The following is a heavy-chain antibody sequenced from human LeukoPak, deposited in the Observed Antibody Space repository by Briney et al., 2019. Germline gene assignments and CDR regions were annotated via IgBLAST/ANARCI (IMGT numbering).Heavy chain of an antibody. CDR2: INPNSGGT. CDR3: ARVGVVAATFDY. CDR1: GHTFTGYY. Sequence: ASVKVSCKASGHTFTGYYMHWVRLAPGQGLEWMGWINPNSGGTNYAQKFQGRVTMTRDTSISTAYMELSRLRSDDTAVYYCARVGVVAATFDYWGQGTLVTVSS. J-gene: IGHJ4*02. D-gene: IGHD2-15*01. V-gene: IGHV1-2*02.